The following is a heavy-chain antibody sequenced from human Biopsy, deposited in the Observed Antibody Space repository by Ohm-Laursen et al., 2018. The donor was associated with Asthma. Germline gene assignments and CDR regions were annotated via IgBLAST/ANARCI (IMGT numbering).Heavy chain of an antibody. CDR1: GGSITSSSYY. CDR3: VRHQYSSSWSTFDY. J-gene: IGHJ4*02. CDR2: MYHSGSP. D-gene: IGHD3-22*01. V-gene: IGHV4-39*01. Sequence: SETLSLTCTVSGGSITSSSYYWGWIRQPPGKGMEWIGRMYHSGSPYYHPSLKSRASISVDPSKNQLSLKMPFVTAADTAVYFCVRHQYSSSWSTFDYWGQGALVTVSS.